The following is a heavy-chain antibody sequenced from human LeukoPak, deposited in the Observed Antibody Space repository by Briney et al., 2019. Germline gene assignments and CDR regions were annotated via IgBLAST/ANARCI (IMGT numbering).Heavy chain of an antibody. J-gene: IGHJ4*02. D-gene: IGHD6-19*01. CDR3: AREGRSGWYYFDY. V-gene: IGHV3-53*01. CDR1: GFTVSSNY. Sequence: PGGSLRLSWAASGFTVSSNYMSWVRQAPGKGLEWVSVIYSGGSTYYAGSVKGRFTISRDNAENSVYLQMNSLRAEDAAVYYCAREGRSGWYYFDYWGQGTLVTVTS. CDR2: IYSGGST.